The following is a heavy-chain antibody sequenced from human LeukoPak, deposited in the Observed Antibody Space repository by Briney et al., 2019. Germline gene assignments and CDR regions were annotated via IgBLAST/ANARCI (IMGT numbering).Heavy chain of an antibody. CDR1: GFSFSVYW. CDR2: ISSSSSYI. Sequence: GGSLRLSCAASGFSFSVYWMNWVRQAPGKGLEWVSSISSSSSYIYYADSVKGRFTISRDNAKNSLYLQMNSLRAEDTAVYYCARDRDSSSSYAFDIWGQGTMVTVSS. V-gene: IGHV3-21*01. CDR3: ARDRDSSSSYAFDI. J-gene: IGHJ3*02. D-gene: IGHD6-13*01.